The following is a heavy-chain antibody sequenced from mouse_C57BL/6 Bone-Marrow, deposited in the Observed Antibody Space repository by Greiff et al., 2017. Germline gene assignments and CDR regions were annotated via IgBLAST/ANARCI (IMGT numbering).Heavy chain of an antibody. V-gene: IGHV5-4*03. D-gene: IGHD2-4*01. Sequence: EVMLVESGGGLVKPGGSLKLSCAASGFTFSSYAMSWVRQTPEKRLEWVATISDGGSYTSYPDNVKGRFTISRDHAKNNLYLQMSHLKSEDTAMYYCARGYYDDYWGQGTTLTVSS. CDR3: ARGYYDDY. CDR1: GFTFSSYA. J-gene: IGHJ2*01. CDR2: ISDGGSYT.